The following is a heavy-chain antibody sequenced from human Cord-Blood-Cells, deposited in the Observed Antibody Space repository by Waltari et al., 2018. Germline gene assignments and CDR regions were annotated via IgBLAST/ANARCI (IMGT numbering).Heavy chain of an antibody. J-gene: IGHJ4*02. CDR3: ARQTGYRGSYPDY. D-gene: IGHD1-26*01. Sequence: QVQLVQSGAEVKKPGSSVKVSCKASGGTFSSYAISWVRQAPGQGLEWMGGVIPIFGTADDAQKFQGRVTITADEATSTAYMGRSSLRSEDTAVYYCARQTGYRGSYPDYWGQGTLVTVSS. CDR2: VIPIFGTA. CDR1: GGTFSSYA. V-gene: IGHV1-69*01.